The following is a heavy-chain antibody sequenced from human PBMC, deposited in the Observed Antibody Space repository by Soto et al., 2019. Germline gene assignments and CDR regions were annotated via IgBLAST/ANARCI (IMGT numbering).Heavy chain of an antibody. V-gene: IGHV4-59*01. CDR1: GCSIDYYY. CDR2: VSDSGRT. Sequence: SETLSLACAVSGCSIDYYYWSWIRQPPGKGLEWIGDVSDSGRTNYNPSLRSRVTISVDTSKNQFSLRLNSVTAADTAVYYCARDSTTWFPYYGIDVWGQGTTVTVSS. J-gene: IGHJ6*02. CDR3: ARDSTTWFPYYGIDV. D-gene: IGHD2-2*01.